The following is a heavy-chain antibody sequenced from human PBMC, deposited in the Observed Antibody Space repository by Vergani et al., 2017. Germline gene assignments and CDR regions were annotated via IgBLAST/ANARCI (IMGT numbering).Heavy chain of an antibody. Sequence: QVQLQQWGAGLLKPSETLSLTCAVYGGSFSGYYWSWIRQPPGKGLEWIGEINHSGSTNYNPSLKSRVTISVDTSKNQFSLKPSSVTAADTAVYYCARVPRYCSGGSCYPNGFDPWGQGTLVTVSS. V-gene: IGHV4-34*01. D-gene: IGHD2-15*01. CDR1: GGSFSGYY. CDR3: ARVPRYCSGGSCYPNGFDP. J-gene: IGHJ5*02. CDR2: INHSGST.